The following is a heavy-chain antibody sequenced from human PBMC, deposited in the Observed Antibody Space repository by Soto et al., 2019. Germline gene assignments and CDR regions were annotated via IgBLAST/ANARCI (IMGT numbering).Heavy chain of an antibody. CDR3: ARDRGYCSGGSCYYYYGMDV. V-gene: IGHV3-74*01. Sequence: PGGSLRLSCAASGFTFSSYWMHWVRQAPGKGLVWVSRINSDGSSTSYADSVKGRFTISRDNAKNTLYLQMNSLRAEDTAVYYCARDRGYCSGGSCYYYYGMDVWGQGTTVTVSS. D-gene: IGHD2-15*01. CDR2: INSDGSST. CDR1: GFTFSSYW. J-gene: IGHJ6*02.